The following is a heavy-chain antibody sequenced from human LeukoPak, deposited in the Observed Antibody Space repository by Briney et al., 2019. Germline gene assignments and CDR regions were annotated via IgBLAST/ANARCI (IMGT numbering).Heavy chain of an antibody. CDR3: ARDRAVVDAFDI. Sequence: PGGSLRLSCAASRLTFSSYSLNWVRQAPEKGLEWVSSISSSSSYIYYADSVKGRFTISRDNAKNSLYLQMNSLRAEDTAVYYCARDRAVVDAFDIWGQGTMVTVSS. CDR2: ISSSSSYI. CDR1: RLTFSSYS. V-gene: IGHV3-21*01. J-gene: IGHJ3*02. D-gene: IGHD6-19*01.